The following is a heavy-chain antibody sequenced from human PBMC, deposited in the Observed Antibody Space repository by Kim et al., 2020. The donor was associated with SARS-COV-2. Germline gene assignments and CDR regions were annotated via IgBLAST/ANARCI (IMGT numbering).Heavy chain of an antibody. CDR3: VRETRVVPANYYGMDV. V-gene: IGHV3-48*03. Sequence: GGSLRLSCAASGFTFSSYEMNWVRQAPGKGLEWVSYISSSGSTIYYADSVKGRFTISRDNAKNSLYLQMNSLRAEDTAVYYCVRETRVVPANYYGMDVWGQGTTVTGSS. CDR1: GFTFSSYE. D-gene: IGHD2-2*01. CDR2: ISSSGSTI. J-gene: IGHJ6*02.